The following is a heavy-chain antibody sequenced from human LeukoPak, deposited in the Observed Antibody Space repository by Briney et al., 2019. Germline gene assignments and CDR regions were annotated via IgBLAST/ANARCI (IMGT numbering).Heavy chain of an antibody. CDR3: ARVRSGYYFDY. CDR2: IYYSGST. V-gene: IGHV4-59*01. CDR1: GGSISSYY. J-gene: IGHJ4*02. Sequence: PSETLSLTCTVSGGSISSYYWSWIRQPPGKGLEWIGYIYYSGSTNYNPSLKSRVTISVDTSKNQFSLKLSSVTAAGTAVYYCARVRSGYYFDYWGQGTLVTVSS.